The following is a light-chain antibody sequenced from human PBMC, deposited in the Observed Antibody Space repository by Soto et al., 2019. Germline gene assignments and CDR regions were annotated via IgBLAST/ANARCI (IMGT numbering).Light chain of an antibody. J-gene: IGKJ2*01. CDR2: DAS. CDR1: QDISNN. Sequence: DIQMTQSPSSLSASVGDRVTITCQASQDISNNLNWYQQKPGKAPKVLIYDASTLAAGVPSRFSGSGAGTDCALTISGLQPEDCATYYCQHYDTLPLPVYTFGQGTKLEI. CDR3: QHYDTLPLPVYT. V-gene: IGKV1-33*01.